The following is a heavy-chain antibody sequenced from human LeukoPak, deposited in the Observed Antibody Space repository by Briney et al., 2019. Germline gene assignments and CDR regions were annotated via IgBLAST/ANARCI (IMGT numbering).Heavy chain of an antibody. V-gene: IGHV3-21*01. CDR2: ISSSSSYI. CDR3: AIGRGAAAADEYFQH. D-gene: IGHD6-13*01. CDR1: GFTFSSYS. Sequence: SGGSLRLSCAASGFTFSSYSMNWVRQAPGKGLEWVSSISSSSSYIYYADSVKGRFTISRDNAKNSLYLQMNSLRAEDTAVYYCAIGRGAAAADEYFQHWGQGTLVTVSS. J-gene: IGHJ1*01.